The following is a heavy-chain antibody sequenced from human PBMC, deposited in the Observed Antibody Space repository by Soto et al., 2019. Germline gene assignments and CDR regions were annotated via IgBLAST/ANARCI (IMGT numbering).Heavy chain of an antibody. CDR1: GGSFSGYY. J-gene: IGHJ3*01. Sequence: SETLSLTCAVYGGSFSGYYWSWIRQPPGKGLEWIGEINHSGSTNYNPSLKSRVTISVDTSKNQFSLKLSSVTAADTAVYYCARLRCSSTSCYRGTDAFDLWGQGTMVTVSS. CDR2: INHSGST. D-gene: IGHD2-2*01. CDR3: ARLRCSSTSCYRGTDAFDL. V-gene: IGHV4-34*01.